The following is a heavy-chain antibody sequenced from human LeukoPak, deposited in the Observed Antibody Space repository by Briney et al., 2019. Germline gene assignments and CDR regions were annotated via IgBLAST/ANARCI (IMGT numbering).Heavy chain of an antibody. D-gene: IGHD2-2*01. CDR1: DDPIRTNSYY. CDR3: TRGGDAHKLGNF. J-gene: IGHJ4*02. Sequence: SETLTLACSVSDDPIRTNSYYWAWIRQPPGKGLEWVGSLHFSGTPYYSPSLSSRVTVSRDTSKNHFSLNLKSVTATDTGVYFCTRGGDAHKLGNFWGPGILVTVSS. CDR2: LHFSGTP. V-gene: IGHV4-39*02.